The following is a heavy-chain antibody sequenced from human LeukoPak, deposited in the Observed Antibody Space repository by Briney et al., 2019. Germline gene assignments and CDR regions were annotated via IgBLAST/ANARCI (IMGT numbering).Heavy chain of an antibody. CDR2: ISGSGGNT. CDR1: GFTFANYA. D-gene: IGHD4-17*01. J-gene: IGHJ1*01. Sequence: GGSLRLSCAGSGFTFANYAMVWVRQTPGKGLQWVSAISGSGGNTFYADSAQGRFTMSRDNSKNTLYLQMNSLRAEDTAVYYCAKDPNGDYVGAFDFQRWGQGTQVTVSS. V-gene: IGHV3-23*01. CDR3: AKDPNGDYVGAFDFQR.